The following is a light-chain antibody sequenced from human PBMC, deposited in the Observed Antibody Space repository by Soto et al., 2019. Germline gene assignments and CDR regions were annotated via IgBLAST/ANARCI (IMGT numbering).Light chain of an antibody. CDR3: QQRSNWPLALT. CDR2: DAS. V-gene: IGKV3-11*01. J-gene: IGKJ4*01. CDR1: QSVSSY. Sequence: ESVLTQSPAALSLSPGERATLSCRASQSVSSYLAWYQQKPGQAPRLLIYDASNRATGIPARFSGSGSGTDFTLTISSLEPEDFAVYSCQQRSNWPLALTFGGGTKV.